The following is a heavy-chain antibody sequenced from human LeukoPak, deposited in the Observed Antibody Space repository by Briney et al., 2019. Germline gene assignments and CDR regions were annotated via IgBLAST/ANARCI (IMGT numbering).Heavy chain of an antibody. Sequence: GGSLRLSCAASGFTFSSYSMNWVRQAPGKGLEWVSYISSSSSTIYYADSVKGRFTISRDNAKNSLYLQMNSLRAGDTAVYYCARSAHGPHSYSYEYYFDYWGQGTLVTVSS. CDR3: ARSAHGPHSYSYEYYFDY. V-gene: IGHV3-48*04. J-gene: IGHJ4*02. D-gene: IGHD2-21*01. CDR1: GFTFSSYS. CDR2: ISSSSSTI.